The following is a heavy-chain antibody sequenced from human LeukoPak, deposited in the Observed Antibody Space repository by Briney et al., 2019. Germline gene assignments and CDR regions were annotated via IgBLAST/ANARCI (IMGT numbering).Heavy chain of an antibody. CDR2: ISSSSSTI. J-gene: IGHJ4*02. CDR1: GFTFSSYS. D-gene: IGHD2-2*01. CDR3: ARGDCSSTSCYPD. Sequence: GGSLRLSCAASGFTFSSYSMNWVRQAPGKGLEWVSYISSSSSTIYYADSVKGRFTISRDNAKSSLYLQMNSLRAEDTAVYYCARGDCSSTSCYPDWGQGTLVTVSS. V-gene: IGHV3-48*04.